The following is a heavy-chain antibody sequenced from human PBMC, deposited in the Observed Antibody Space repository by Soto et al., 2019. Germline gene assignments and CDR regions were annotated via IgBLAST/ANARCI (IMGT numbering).Heavy chain of an antibody. D-gene: IGHD2-21*01. CDR1: GFTFSSYC. CDR2: IWYDGINK. V-gene: IGHV3-33*01. Sequence: GGSLRLSCAACGFTFSSYCMHWVRQAPCKGLEWVAVIWYDGINKYYADSVKGRFTISRDNSKKTLYLQMNSLRAEDTAVYYCARGPGRRYYYFDYLGEGNLVTVSS. J-gene: IGHJ4*02. CDR3: ARGPGRRYYYFDY.